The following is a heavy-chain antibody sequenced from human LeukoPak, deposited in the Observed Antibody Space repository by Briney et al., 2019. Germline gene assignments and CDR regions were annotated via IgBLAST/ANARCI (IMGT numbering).Heavy chain of an antibody. CDR3: AKGREAPWYASGWYDY. Sequence: GGSLRLSCAASGFTFSSYAMSSVRQAPGHGLEWVSAISGSGDSTYHATSVKGRFTISSEYSKNTPYLPMNRLRDLATAVYYCAKGREAPWYASGWYDYWGQGTLVTVSS. CDR2: ISGSGDST. CDR1: GFTFSSYA. V-gene: IGHV3-23*01. D-gene: IGHD6-19*01. J-gene: IGHJ4*02.